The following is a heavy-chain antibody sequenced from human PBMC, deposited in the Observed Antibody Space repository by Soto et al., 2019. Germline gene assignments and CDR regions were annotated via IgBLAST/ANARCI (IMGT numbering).Heavy chain of an antibody. D-gene: IGHD3-22*01. CDR2: VYSSGRT. V-gene: IGHV4-31*03. Sequence: QLQESGPGLVRPSQTLSLTCSVSGGSITRGGYYWGWIRQLPGKGLEWVAYVYSSGRTYYNPSLDSRLSISLATSKNQFSLTLRSLTVADTAIYYCARDNSSFNKAFDIWGQGAMVTVSS. J-gene: IGHJ3*02. CDR3: ARDNSSFNKAFDI. CDR1: GGSITRGGYY.